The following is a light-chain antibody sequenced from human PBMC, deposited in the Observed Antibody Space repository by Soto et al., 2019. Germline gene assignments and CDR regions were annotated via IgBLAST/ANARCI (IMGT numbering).Light chain of an antibody. Sequence: DVLITQSPHSLAVSLGDGATIHCKSSQNLLSRSNNRNYFAWYQQKPGQPPKLXISWASTRESGVPDRFSGSWSGTDFALTISSLQTEDVAVYYCQQYYGAPITFGQGTRLEIK. J-gene: IGKJ5*01. CDR1: QNLLSRSNNRNY. CDR3: QQYYGAPIT. V-gene: IGKV4-1*01. CDR2: WAS.